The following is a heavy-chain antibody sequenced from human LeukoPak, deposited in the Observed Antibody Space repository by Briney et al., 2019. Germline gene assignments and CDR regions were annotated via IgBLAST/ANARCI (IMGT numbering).Heavy chain of an antibody. CDR3: ARDTRGGGSFD. CDR2: IKQDGSEK. J-gene: IGHJ4*02. CDR1: GFTFSSYE. Sequence: PGGSLRLSCAASGFTFSSYEMNWVRQAPGKGLEWVANIKQDGSEKYYVDSVKGRFTISRDNAKNSLYLQMNSLRAEDTAVYYCARDTRGGGSFDWGQGTLVTVSS. V-gene: IGHV3-7*01. D-gene: IGHD2-15*01.